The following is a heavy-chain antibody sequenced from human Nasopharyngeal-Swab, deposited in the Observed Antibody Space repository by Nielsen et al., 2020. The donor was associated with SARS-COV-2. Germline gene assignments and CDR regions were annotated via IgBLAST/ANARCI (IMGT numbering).Heavy chain of an antibody. CDR2: ISDSGSHS. CDR3: VTATDHAFDI. J-gene: IGHJ3*02. CDR1: GFTFSSYA. V-gene: IGHV3-48*03. Sequence: GESLKISCAASGFTFSSYAMHWVRQAPGKGLEWVSFISDSGSHSYYADSVEGRFTISRDNTKNSLSLQMNSLRPDDTAVYYCVTATDHAFDIWGQGTVVTVSS.